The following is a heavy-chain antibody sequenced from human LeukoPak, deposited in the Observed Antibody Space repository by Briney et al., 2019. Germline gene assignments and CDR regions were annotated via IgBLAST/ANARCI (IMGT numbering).Heavy chain of an antibody. CDR2: INPNSGGT. J-gene: IGHJ5*02. Sequence: ASVKVSCKASGYTFTGYHMHWVRQAPGQGLEWMGWINPNSGGTNYAQKFQGRVTMTRDTSISTAYMELSRLRSDDTAVYYCARVWRCSSTSCYHWFDPWGQGTLVTVSS. V-gene: IGHV1-2*02. CDR1: GYTFTGYH. CDR3: ARVWRCSSTSCYHWFDP. D-gene: IGHD2-2*01.